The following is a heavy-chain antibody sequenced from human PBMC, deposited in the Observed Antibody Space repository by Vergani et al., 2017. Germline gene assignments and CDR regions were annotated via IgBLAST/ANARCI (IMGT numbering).Heavy chain of an antibody. CDR2: IYPGDSDT. D-gene: IGHD2-2*02. V-gene: IGHV5-51*03. Sequence: EVQLVQSGAEVKKPGESLKISCKGSGYSFTSYWIGWVRQMPGKGLEWMGIIYPGDSDTRYSPSFQGQVTISADKSISTAYLQWSSLKASDTAMYYCARRYCSSTSCYRCMDVWGQGTTVTVSS. J-gene: IGHJ6*02. CDR1: GYSFTSYW. CDR3: ARRYCSSTSCYRCMDV.